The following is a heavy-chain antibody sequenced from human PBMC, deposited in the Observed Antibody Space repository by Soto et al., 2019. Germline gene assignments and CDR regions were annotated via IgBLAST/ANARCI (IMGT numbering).Heavy chain of an antibody. D-gene: IGHD6-6*01. CDR2: IYWSGDE. Sequence: QGTLKESGPTLVKPTQTLTLTCSFSGFSLSTSGVGVGWIRQSPGKALEWLALIYWSGDEHYRPSLKSRLSIIKDPTKNHVVLIMTDMDPVDTGTYYCARGLATLPVFAFDIWGQGTMVTVSS. CDR1: GFSLSTSGVG. CDR3: ARGLATLPVFAFDI. V-gene: IGHV2-5*01. J-gene: IGHJ3*02.